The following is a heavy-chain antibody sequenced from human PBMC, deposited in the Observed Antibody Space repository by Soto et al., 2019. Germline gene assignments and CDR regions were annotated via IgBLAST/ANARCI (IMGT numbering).Heavy chain of an antibody. CDR1: GFTVSNHE. J-gene: IGHJ4*02. CDR2: ISGRGVTM. Sequence: EVQLVESGGGLVEPGGSLRLSCAASGFTVSNHEMNWVRLAPGKGLEWVSYISGRGVTMFYTDSVRGRFTVSRDNAKNSVYLEMNSLSAEDTAVYYCARESEDLTSNFDYWGQGTLVTVSS. CDR3: ARESEDLTSNFDY. V-gene: IGHV3-48*03.